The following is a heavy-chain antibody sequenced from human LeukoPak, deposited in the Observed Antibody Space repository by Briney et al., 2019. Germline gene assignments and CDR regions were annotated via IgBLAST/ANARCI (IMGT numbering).Heavy chain of an antibody. V-gene: IGHV3-53*01. Sequence: GGSLRLSCAASGFTVSSNYMSWVRQAPGKGLEWVPVIYSGGSTYYADSVKGRFTISRDNSKNTLYLQMNSLRAEDTAVYYCARDAGRIGWFDPWGQGTLVTVSS. CDR2: IYSGGST. CDR1: GFTVSSNY. CDR3: ARDAGRIGWFDP. J-gene: IGHJ5*02. D-gene: IGHD2-21*01.